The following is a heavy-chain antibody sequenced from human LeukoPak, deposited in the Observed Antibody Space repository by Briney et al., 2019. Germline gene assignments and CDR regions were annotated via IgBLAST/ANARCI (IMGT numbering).Heavy chain of an antibody. D-gene: IGHD2-15*01. CDR3: AREPSRYCSGGSCYYYYYMDV. V-gene: IGHV3-7*01. J-gene: IGHJ6*03. CDR1: GFTLSNYA. CDR2: IKQDGSEK. Sequence: PGGSLRLSCTASGFTLSNYAMSWVRQAPGKGLEWVANIKQDGSEKYYVDSVKGRFTISRDNAKNSLYLQMNSLRAEDTAVYYCAREPSRYCSGGSCYYYYYMDVWGKGTTVTVSS.